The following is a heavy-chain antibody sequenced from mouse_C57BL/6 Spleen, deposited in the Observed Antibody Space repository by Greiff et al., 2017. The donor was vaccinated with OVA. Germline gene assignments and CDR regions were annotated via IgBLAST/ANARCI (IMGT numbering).Heavy chain of an antibody. Sequence: DVQLVESGGGLVKPGGSLKLSCAASGFTFSSYAMSWVRQTPEKRLEWVATISDGGSYTYYPDNVKGRFTISRENAKNNLYLQMSHLKSEDTAMYYCARDRYYGSSFYFDYWGQGTTLTVSS. V-gene: IGHV5-4*01. CDR2: ISDGGSYT. CDR1: GFTFSSYA. CDR3: ARDRYYGSSFYFDY. J-gene: IGHJ2*01. D-gene: IGHD1-1*01.